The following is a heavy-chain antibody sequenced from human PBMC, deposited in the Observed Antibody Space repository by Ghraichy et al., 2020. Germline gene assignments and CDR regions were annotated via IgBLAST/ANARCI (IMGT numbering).Heavy chain of an antibody. V-gene: IGHV3-66*01. CDR2: IYSGGSA. D-gene: IGHD5-18*01. CDR1: GFTVSSNY. CDR3: VAMVYAY. J-gene: IGHJ4*02. Sequence: GGSLRLSCAASGFTVSSNYMSWVRQAPGKGLEWVSVIYSGGSAYYADSVKGRFTISRDNSKNTLYLQMNSLRAEDTAVYYCVAMVYAYWGQGTLVTVSS.